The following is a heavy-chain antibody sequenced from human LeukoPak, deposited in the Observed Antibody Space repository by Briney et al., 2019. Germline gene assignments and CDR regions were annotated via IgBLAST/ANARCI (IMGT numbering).Heavy chain of an antibody. CDR3: AKVSDYSYYYYMDV. CDR2: ISGSGGST. J-gene: IGHJ6*03. V-gene: IGHV3-23*01. Sequence: GGSLRLSCAASGFTFADYAMSWVRQAPGKGLEWVSGISGSGGSTYYADSVKGRFTVSRDNFKNTLFLQVNSLRAEDTAVYHCAKVSDYSYYYYMDVWGKGTTVTVSS. CDR1: GFTFADYA.